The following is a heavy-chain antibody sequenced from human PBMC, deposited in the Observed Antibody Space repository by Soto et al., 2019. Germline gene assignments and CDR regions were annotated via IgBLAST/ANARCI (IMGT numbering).Heavy chain of an antibody. D-gene: IGHD5-18*01. CDR2: ISGSGGST. V-gene: IGHV3-23*01. Sequence: LRLSCAASGFTFSSYAMSWVRQAPVKGLEWVSAISGSGGSTYYADSVKGRFAISRDNSKNTLYLQMNSLRAEDTAVYYCAKGYSYGSEYWGEGTLVTVSS. CDR1: GFTFSSYA. J-gene: IGHJ4*02. CDR3: AKGYSYGSEY.